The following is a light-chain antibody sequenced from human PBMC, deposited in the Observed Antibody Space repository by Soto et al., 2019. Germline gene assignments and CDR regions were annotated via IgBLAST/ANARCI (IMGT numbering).Light chain of an antibody. CDR1: SSDIGSYNY. Sequence: QSALTQPASVSGSPGQSITISCTGTSSDIGSYNYISWYQQYPDKGPKLMIYGVTNRPSGVSNRFSGSKFGYTASLTISGLQAEDEADYYCCSYTTTTAYVFGTGTKLTVL. CDR3: CSYTTTTAYV. V-gene: IGLV2-14*03. J-gene: IGLJ1*01. CDR2: GVT.